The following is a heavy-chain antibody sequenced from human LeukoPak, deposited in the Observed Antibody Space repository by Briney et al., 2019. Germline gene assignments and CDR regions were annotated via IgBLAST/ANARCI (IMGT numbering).Heavy chain of an antibody. CDR2: INWNGGST. CDR3: APDYYDSSGSLDLFDY. J-gene: IGHJ4*02. Sequence: GGSLRLSCAASGFTFDDYGMSWVRQAPGKGLEWVSGINWNGGSTGYADSVKGRFTISRDNAKNSLYLQMNSLRAEDTASYYCAPDYYDSSGSLDLFDYWGQGTLVTVSS. CDR1: GFTFDDYG. D-gene: IGHD3-22*01. V-gene: IGHV3-20*04.